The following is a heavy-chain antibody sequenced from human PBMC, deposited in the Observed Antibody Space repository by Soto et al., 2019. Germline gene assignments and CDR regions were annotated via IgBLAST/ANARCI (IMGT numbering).Heavy chain of an antibody. J-gene: IGHJ5*02. D-gene: IGHD2-8*01. CDR3: ARHGIVLMVYAMGWFDP. CDR1: GYTFTSYD. CDR2: INAYNGNT. V-gene: IGHV1-18*01. Sequence: ASVKVSCKASGYTFTSYDINWVRQATGQGLEWMGWINAYNGNTNYAQKFQGRVTMTKNTSTSTAYMELRSLRSDDTAVYYCARHGIVLMVYAMGWFDPWGQGTLVTVSS.